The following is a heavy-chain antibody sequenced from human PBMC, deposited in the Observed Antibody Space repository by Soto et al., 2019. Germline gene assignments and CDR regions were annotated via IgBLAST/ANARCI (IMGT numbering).Heavy chain of an antibody. CDR2: IGSGSGDI. V-gene: IGHV3-23*01. J-gene: IGHJ4*01. CDR1: GFTFSTYA. Sequence: GGSLRLSCAASGFTFSTYAVAWIRQAPGKGLEWVSVIGSGSGDIQYADSVKGRFSISRDNSKNTLYLHMNSLTAKDKAIYYCAKYSTTDPSRYFAFWVNVTLVTVSS. D-gene: IGHD1-1*01. CDR3: AKYSTTDPSRYFAF.